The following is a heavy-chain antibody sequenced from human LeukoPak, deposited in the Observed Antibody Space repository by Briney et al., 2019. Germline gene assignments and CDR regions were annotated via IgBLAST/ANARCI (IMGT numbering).Heavy chain of an antibody. CDR3: ARSSSGTIDY. CDR1: GYTFTSYY. V-gene: IGHV1-46*01. D-gene: IGHD6-19*01. CDR2: INPSGGST. J-gene: IGHJ4*02. Sequence: GASVKVSCTASGYTFTSYYMHWVRQAPGQGLEWMGIINPSGGSTSYAQKFQGRVTMTSDTSTSTVYMELSSLRSEDTAVYYCARSSSGTIDYWGQGTLVTVSS.